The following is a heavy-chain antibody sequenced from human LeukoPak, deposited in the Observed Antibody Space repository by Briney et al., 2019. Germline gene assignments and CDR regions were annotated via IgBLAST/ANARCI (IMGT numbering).Heavy chain of an antibody. CDR1: GFTFSTYS. V-gene: IGHV3-21*01. CDR2: ISGLSSYM. CDR3: ARRNRPFDY. D-gene: IGHD1-14*01. J-gene: IGHJ4*02. Sequence: GGSLRLSCAASGFTFSTYSMNWDRQAPGKGLEWVSSISGLSSYMYYADSVRGRFTISRDNAKNLLYLQMNSLRAEDTAVYYCARRNRPFDYWGQGTLVTVSS.